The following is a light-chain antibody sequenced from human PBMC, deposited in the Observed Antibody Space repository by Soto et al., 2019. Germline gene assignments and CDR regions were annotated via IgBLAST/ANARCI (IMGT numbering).Light chain of an antibody. Sequence: EIVLTQSPATLSLSPGESATLSCRASQSVRSYLAWYQQKPGQAPRLPIYGASSRATGVPARFSGSGSGTDFTLTISSLEPEDFAIYYCQQRQYWPPITFGQGTLLEVK. CDR1: QSVRSY. J-gene: IGKJ5*01. CDR2: GAS. V-gene: IGKV3-11*01. CDR3: QQRQYWPPIT.